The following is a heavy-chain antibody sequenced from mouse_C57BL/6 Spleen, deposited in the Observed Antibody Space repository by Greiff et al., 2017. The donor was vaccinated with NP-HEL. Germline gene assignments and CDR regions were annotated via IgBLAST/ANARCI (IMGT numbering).Heavy chain of an antibody. J-gene: IGHJ2*01. Sequence: VQLQQSGPELVKPGASVKISCKASGYAFSSSWMNWVKQRHGKGLEWIGRIYPGDGDTNYNGKFKGKATLTADKSSSTAYMQLSSLTSEDSAVYFGEITTVVAPYYFDYWGQGTTLTVSS. V-gene: IGHV1-82*01. CDR3: EITTVVAPYYFDY. D-gene: IGHD1-1*01. CDR2: IYPGDGDT. CDR1: GYAFSSSW.